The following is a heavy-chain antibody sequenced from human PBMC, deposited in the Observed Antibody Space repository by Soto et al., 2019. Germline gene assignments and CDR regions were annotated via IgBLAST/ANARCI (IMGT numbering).Heavy chain of an antibody. CDR2: INGGTGQT. J-gene: IGHJ6*02. Sequence: GSVKVSCKASGYTFTTHSMHWVLQAPGQSLGWMGWINGGTGQTKHSQRFQGRVNITRDTSASTAYMELSSLRSEDTAVYYCARGKGMEEDYYYYGLDIWGQGTTVTVSS. CDR1: GYTFTTHS. V-gene: IGHV1-3*01. D-gene: IGHD1-1*01. CDR3: ARGKGMEEDYYYYGLDI.